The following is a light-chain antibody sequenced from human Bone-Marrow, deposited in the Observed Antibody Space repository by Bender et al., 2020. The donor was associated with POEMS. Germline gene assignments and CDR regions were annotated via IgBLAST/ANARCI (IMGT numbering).Light chain of an antibody. CDR2: EGN. V-gene: IGLV2-14*01. Sequence: QSALTQPASVSGSPGQSITISCTGTSSDVGGYNYVSWYQQHPGKAPKVMIYEGNKRPSGVSNRFSGSKSGDTASLTISGLQAEDEADYYCCSYTGSYTLEMLFGGGTKLTVL. CDR3: CSYTGSYTLEML. CDR1: SSDVGGYNY. J-gene: IGLJ2*01.